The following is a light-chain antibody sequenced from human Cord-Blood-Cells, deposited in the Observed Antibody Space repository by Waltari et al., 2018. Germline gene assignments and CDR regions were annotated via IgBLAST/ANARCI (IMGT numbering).Light chain of an antibody. V-gene: IGKV3-20*01. CDR2: GAS. J-gene: IGKJ2*01. CDR1: QSVSSSY. CDR3: QQYGSSPRT. Sequence: DIELPPSLPTLSLSPSERASFPGRASQSVSSSYLAWYQQKPGQAPRLLIYGASSRATGIPDRFSGSGSGTDFTLTISRLEPEDFAVYYCQQYGSSPRTFGQGTKLEIK.